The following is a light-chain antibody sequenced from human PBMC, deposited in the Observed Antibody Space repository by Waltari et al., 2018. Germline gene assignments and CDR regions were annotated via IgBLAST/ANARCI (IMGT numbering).Light chain of an antibody. Sequence: DIVMTQSPRSLPVTPGEPASISCRSSQSLQNHIGDNYLDWYLQKPWQSPQLLIYLGSNRASGVPDRFSGSGSGTDFTLKISRVEAEDVGVYYCMQVLQPPLTLGGGTNVEIK. CDR3: MQVLQPPLT. V-gene: IGKV2-28*01. J-gene: IGKJ4*01. CDR1: QSLQNHIGDNY. CDR2: LGS.